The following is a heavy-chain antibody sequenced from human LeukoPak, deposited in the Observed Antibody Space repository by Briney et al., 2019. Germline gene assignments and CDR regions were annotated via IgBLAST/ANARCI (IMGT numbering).Heavy chain of an antibody. Sequence: GASVKVSCKASGGTFSSYAISWVRQAPGQGLEWMGGIIPIFGTANYAQKFQGRVTITADESMSTAYMELSSLRSEDTAVYYCARVGTRYSSSWYYFDYWGQGTLVTVSS. J-gene: IGHJ4*02. CDR2: IIPIFGTA. CDR1: GGTFSSYA. V-gene: IGHV1-69*13. CDR3: ARVGTRYSSSWYYFDY. D-gene: IGHD6-13*01.